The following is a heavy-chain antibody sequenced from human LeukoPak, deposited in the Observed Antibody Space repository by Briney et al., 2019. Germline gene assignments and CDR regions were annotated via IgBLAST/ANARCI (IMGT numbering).Heavy chain of an antibody. CDR1: GYTFTGYY. V-gene: IGHV1-46*01. CDR2: INPSGGST. CDR3: ARDRCSSTSCHTIAPEYYFDY. D-gene: IGHD2-2*02. J-gene: IGHJ4*02. Sequence: ASVKVSCKASGYTFTGYYMHWVRQAPGQGLEWMGIINPSGGSTSYAQKFQGRVSMTRDTSTSTVYMELSSLRSEDTAVYYCARDRCSSTSCHTIAPEYYFDYWGQGTLVTVSS.